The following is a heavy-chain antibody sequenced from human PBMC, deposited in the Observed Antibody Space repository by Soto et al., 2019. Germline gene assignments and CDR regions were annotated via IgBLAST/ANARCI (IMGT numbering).Heavy chain of an antibody. V-gene: IGHV1-58*01. Sequence: GASVKVSCKASGFTFTSSAVQWVRQARGQRLEWIGWIVVGSGNTNYAQKFQEGVTITRDMSTSTAYMELSSLRSEDTAVYYCAAIKTLNIVATDWGQGTLVTVSS. CDR2: IVVGSGNT. J-gene: IGHJ4*02. D-gene: IGHD5-12*01. CDR3: AAIKTLNIVATD. CDR1: GFTFTSSA.